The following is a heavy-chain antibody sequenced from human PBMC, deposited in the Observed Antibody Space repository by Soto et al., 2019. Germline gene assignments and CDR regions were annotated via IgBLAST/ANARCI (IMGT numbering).Heavy chain of an antibody. CDR1: GFTFSRYW. Sequence: EVQLVESGGGLVQPGGSLRLSCAASGFTFSRYWMTWVRQAPGEGLEWVANIKQDGSERYYVDPVKGRFTISRDNAKNSLYLQMNSLRADDTAVYYCARERLGLPALDYWGQGTLVTVSS. CDR2: IKQDGSER. J-gene: IGHJ4*02. CDR3: ARERLGLPALDY. D-gene: IGHD2-2*01. V-gene: IGHV3-7*01.